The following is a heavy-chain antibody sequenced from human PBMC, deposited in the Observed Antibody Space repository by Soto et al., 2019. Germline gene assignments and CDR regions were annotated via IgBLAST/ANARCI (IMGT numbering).Heavy chain of an antibody. D-gene: IGHD6-6*01. Sequence: SGPTLVNPTQTLTLTCTFSGFSLSTGGMCVSWIRQPPGNALEWLALIDLDDDKYYSTSLKTRLTISKDTSKNQVVLTMTNMDPVDTATYYCARMVWIAARPALWYFDDWGQGTLVTVSS. CDR3: ARMVWIAARPALWYFDD. CDR2: IDLDDDK. V-gene: IGHV2-70*01. CDR1: GFSLSTGGMC. J-gene: IGHJ4*02.